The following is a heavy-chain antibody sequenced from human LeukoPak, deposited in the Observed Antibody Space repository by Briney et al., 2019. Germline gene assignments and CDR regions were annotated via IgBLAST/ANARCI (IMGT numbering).Heavy chain of an antibody. CDR2: IYHSGST. Sequence: SQTLSLTCAVSGGSISSGGYSWSWIRQPPGKGLEWIGYIYHSGSTYYNPSLKSRVTISVDTSKNQFSLKLSSVTAADTAIYYCARHFMIVVVITTDNWFDPWGQGTLVTVSS. V-gene: IGHV4-30-2*03. D-gene: IGHD3-22*01. CDR3: ARHFMIVVVITTDNWFDP. J-gene: IGHJ5*02. CDR1: GGSISSGGYS.